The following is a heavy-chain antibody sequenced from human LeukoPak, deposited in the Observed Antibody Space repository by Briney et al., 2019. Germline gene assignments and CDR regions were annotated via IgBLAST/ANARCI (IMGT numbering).Heavy chain of an antibody. CDR3: ARDSGWYPGYFDY. J-gene: IGHJ4*02. CDR2: IYYSGST. CDR1: GGSISSYY. D-gene: IGHD6-19*01. V-gene: IGHV4-59*01. Sequence: SETLSLTCTVSGGSISSYYWSWIRRPPGKGLEWIGYIYYSGSTNYNPSLKSRVTISVDTSKNQFSLKLSSVTAADTAVYYCARDSGWYPGYFDYWGQGTLVTVSS.